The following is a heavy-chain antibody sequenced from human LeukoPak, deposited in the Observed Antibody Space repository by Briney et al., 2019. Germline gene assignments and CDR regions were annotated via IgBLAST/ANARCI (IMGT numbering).Heavy chain of an antibody. V-gene: IGHV1-46*01. CDR1: GYTFTSNY. Sequence: ASVKVSCKAFGYTFTSNYMHWVRQAPGQGPEWMGVISPSGGSTTYAQKFQGRVTLTRDMSTSTDYLELSSLRAEDTAVYYRAKDIVVVPAAGSYYFDYWGQGTLVTVSS. CDR2: ISPSGGST. J-gene: IGHJ4*02. CDR3: AKDIVVVPAAGSYYFDY. D-gene: IGHD2-2*01.